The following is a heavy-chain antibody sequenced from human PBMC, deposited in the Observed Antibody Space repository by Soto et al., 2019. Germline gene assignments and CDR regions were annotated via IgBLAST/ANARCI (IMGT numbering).Heavy chain of an antibody. CDR3: ARRAAVAGKASSFDY. Sequence: PSETLSLTCAVYGGSFSGYYWSWIRQPPGKGLEWIGEINHSGSTNYNPSLKSRVTISVDTSKNQFSLKLSSVTAADTAVYYCARRAAVAGKASSFDYWGQGNLVTVSS. V-gene: IGHV4-34*01. CDR2: INHSGST. CDR1: GGSFSGYY. D-gene: IGHD6-19*01. J-gene: IGHJ4*02.